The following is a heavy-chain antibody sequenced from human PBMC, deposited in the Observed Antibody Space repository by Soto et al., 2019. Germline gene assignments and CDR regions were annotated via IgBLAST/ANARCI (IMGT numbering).Heavy chain of an antibody. Sequence: QMQLVQSGPEVKKPGTSVKVSCKAFGFTFSSSAVQWVRQARGQRLEWIGWIVVGSGATNYAQKFQERVTITRDTSTSTVYMELSSLKSDDTAVYYCAADSDCSSTRCYSRWRAFDLWGQGTQVTVSS. CDR1: GFTFSSSA. D-gene: IGHD2-2*01. V-gene: IGHV1-58*01. J-gene: IGHJ4*02. CDR2: IVVGSGAT. CDR3: AADSDCSSTRCYSRWRAFDL.